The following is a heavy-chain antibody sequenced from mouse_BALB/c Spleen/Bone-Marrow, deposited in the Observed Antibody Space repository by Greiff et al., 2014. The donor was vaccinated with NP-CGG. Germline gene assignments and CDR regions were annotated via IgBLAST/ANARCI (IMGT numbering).Heavy chain of an antibody. V-gene: IGHV5-9-1*01. Sequence: EVKLVESGGDLVKPGGSLKLSCAASGFTFSNYDMSWGRQTPEKRLEWVATISSGGYYSYYPDSVKGRFTISRDSAKNTLYLQMSSLRSEDTAMYYCATGDYGAWFACWGQGTLVTVSA. CDR2: ISSGGYYS. CDR1: GFTFSNYD. J-gene: IGHJ3*01. D-gene: IGHD2-4*01. CDR3: ATGDYGAWFAC.